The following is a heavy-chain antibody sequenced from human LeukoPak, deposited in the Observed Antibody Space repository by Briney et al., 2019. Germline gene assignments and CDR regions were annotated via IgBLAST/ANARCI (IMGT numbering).Heavy chain of an antibody. CDR2: INHSGST. Sequence: SETLSLTCAVYGGSFSGYYWSWIRQPPGKGLEWIGEINHSGSTNYNPSLKSRVTISVDTSKNQFSLKLSSVTAADTAVYYCARTGGAYNWFDPWGQGTLVTVSS. J-gene: IGHJ5*02. D-gene: IGHD3-10*01. CDR1: GGSFSGYY. V-gene: IGHV4-34*01. CDR3: ARTGGAYNWFDP.